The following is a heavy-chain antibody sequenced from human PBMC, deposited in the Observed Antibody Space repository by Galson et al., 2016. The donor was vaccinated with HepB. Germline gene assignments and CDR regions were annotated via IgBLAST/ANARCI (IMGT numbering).Heavy chain of an antibody. CDR1: GINFNVAW. J-gene: IGHJ4*02. V-gene: IGHV3-15*07. CDR3: VTGGGNYGFDF. CDR2: IRRHSDGGTS. Sequence: SLRLSCAASGINFNVAWMNWVRQVPGKGLEWVGRIRRHSDGGTSDYAAPVKGRIVISRDDSQNMLFLQMNSQKTEDTAVYYCVTGGGNYGFDFWGQGALVTVSS. D-gene: IGHD1-26*01.